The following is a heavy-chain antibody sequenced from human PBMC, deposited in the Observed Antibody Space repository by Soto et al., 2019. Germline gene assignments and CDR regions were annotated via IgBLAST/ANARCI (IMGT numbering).Heavy chain of an antibody. CDR1: GGLFSSYP. V-gene: IGHV1-69*01. J-gene: IGHJ4*02. CDR2: IIPVFQTA. Sequence: QEQLVQSGAEVKKPGSSVKVSCKASGGLFSSYPISWVRQVPGQGLEWMGGIIPVFQTAYYTQRFQGRVTITADASTNTDYMELSRLRSADTAIYYCARGGSGYTWFNEFWGQGTLVTVSS. D-gene: IGHD3-3*01. CDR3: ARGGSGYTWFNEF.